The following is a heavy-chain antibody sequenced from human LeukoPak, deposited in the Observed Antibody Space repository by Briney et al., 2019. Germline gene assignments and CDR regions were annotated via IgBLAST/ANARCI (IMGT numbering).Heavy chain of an antibody. CDR1: GFTFSSYA. D-gene: IGHD3-3*01. CDR3: ASRETYYDFWSGSDY. V-gene: IGHV3-23*01. Sequence: GGSLRLSCAASGFTFSSYAMSWVRQAPGKGLEWVSAISGSGGSTYYADSVKGRFTISRDNSKNTLYLQMNSLRAEDTAVYYCASRETYYDFWSGSDYWGRGTLVTVSS. J-gene: IGHJ4*02. CDR2: ISGSGGST.